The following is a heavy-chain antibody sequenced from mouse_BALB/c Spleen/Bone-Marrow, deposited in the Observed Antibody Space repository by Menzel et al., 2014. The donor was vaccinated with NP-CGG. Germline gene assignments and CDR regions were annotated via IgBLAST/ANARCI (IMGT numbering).Heavy chain of an antibody. CDR2: ISFDSNN. D-gene: IGHD2-1*01. J-gene: IGHJ1*01. V-gene: IGHV3-6*02. Sequence: ESGPGLVKPSQSLSLTCSVTGYSITSGYYWNWIRQFPGNKLEWMGCISFDSNNNYNPSLKNRISITRDTSKNQFFLKLNSVTTEDTATHYCARGGGNYWYFDVWGAGTTVTVSS. CDR1: GYSITSGYY. CDR3: ARGGGNYWYFDV.